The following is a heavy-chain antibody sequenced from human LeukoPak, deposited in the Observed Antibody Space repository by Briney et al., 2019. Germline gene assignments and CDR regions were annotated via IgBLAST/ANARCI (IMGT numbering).Heavy chain of an antibody. CDR3: ASTQQWLAFDY. CDR1: GGSISNYY. V-gene: IGHV4-59*01. J-gene: IGHJ4*02. Sequence: SETLSPICTVSGGSISNYYWSWIRQPTGKGLEWIGCFYHSGSTNYNPSLKSRVTTSVDTSKNQFSLRLSSVTAADTAVYYCASTQQWLAFDYWGQGILVTVSS. D-gene: IGHD6-19*01. CDR2: FYHSGST.